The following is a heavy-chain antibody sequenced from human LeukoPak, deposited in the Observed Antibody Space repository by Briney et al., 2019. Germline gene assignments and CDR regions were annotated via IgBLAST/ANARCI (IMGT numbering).Heavy chain of an antibody. CDR3: AARYYYDSSGQFDY. CDR2: IYYSGST. V-gene: IGHV4-59*08. CDR1: GSSISGYY. Sequence: SETLSLTCTAAGSSISGYYWSWIRQPPGKRLEWIGYIYYSGSTNYNPSLKSQVTISADTSSNHSSLQLRTVNAADTAVYYCAARYYYDSSGQFDYWGQGTLVTVSS. J-gene: IGHJ4*02. D-gene: IGHD3-22*01.